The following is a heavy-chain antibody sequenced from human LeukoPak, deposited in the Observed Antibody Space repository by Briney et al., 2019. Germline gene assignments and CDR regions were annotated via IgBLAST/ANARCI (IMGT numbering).Heavy chain of an antibody. Sequence: GASVKVSCKASGGTFSSYAISWVRQAPGQGLEWMGVIIPIFGTANYAQKLQGRVTITADKSTSTAYMELSSLRSEDTAVYYCARDRGWRSGYYFDYWGQGTLVTVSS. D-gene: IGHD3-10*01. J-gene: IGHJ4*02. CDR2: IIPIFGTA. V-gene: IGHV1-69*06. CDR3: ARDRGWRSGYYFDY. CDR1: GGTFSSYA.